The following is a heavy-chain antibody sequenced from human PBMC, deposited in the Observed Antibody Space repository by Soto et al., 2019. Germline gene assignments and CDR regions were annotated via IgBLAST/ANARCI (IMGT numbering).Heavy chain of an antibody. CDR1: GDSVTGGAYS. J-gene: IGHJ4*02. Sequence: SETLSLTCTVSGDSVTGGAYSWTWMRQPPGKGLEWIGKIYYTGNTYYNPSLKSRVAISLDTSKNQFSLRLNSVTAADTAVYYCARSSIEPRVFMYPFDSWGQGTLVTVSS. D-gene: IGHD6-6*01. CDR2: IYYTGNT. V-gene: IGHV4-61*08. CDR3: ARSSIEPRVFMYPFDS.